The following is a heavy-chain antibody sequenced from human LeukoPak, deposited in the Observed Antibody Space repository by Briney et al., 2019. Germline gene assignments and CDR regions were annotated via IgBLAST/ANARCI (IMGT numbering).Heavy chain of an antibody. CDR1: GFTFSAYG. D-gene: IGHD6-19*01. J-gene: IGHJ3*02. V-gene: IGHV3-30*02. Sequence: PGGSLRLSCAASGFTFSAYGMHWVRQAPGKGLEWLAFVRYDGSNKYYADSVKGRFTISRDYSRNMLYLQMDSLRAEDTAFYYCAKGYSSGWFRPDAFDIWGQGTMVTVSS. CDR2: VRYDGSNK. CDR3: AKGYSSGWFRPDAFDI.